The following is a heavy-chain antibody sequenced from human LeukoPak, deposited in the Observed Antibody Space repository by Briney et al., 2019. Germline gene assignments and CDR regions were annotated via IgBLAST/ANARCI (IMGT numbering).Heavy chain of an antibody. CDR3: AKDKDYGYYMDV. V-gene: IGHV3-33*06. CDR2: IWYDGSDK. J-gene: IGHJ6*03. D-gene: IGHD3-16*01. CDR1: GFTFSSYG. Sequence: GGSLRLSCAASGFTFSSYGMHWVRQAPGKGLEWVAVIWYDGSDKYYADSVKGRFTISRDNSKNTLYLQMNSLRAEDTAVYYCAKDKDYGYYMDVWGKGTTVTVSS.